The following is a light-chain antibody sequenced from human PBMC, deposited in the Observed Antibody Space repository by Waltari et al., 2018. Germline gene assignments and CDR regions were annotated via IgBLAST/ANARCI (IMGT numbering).Light chain of an antibody. V-gene: IGLV1-40*01. Sequence: QSVLTQPPSVSGAPGQRVTISCPGRSSNIGAGFDVHWYQQLPGTAPKLLIFGNNNRPSGVPDRFSGSKSGTSASLAITGLQAEDEADYYCQSYDSSLFVVFGGGTKLTVL. CDR3: QSYDSSLFVV. J-gene: IGLJ2*01. CDR2: GNN. CDR1: SSNIGAGFD.